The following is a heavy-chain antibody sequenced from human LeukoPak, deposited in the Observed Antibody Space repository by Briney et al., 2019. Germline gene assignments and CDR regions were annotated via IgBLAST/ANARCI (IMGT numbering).Heavy chain of an antibody. V-gene: IGHV3-74*01. Sequence: GGSLRLSCAASGFTFSNYWMHWVRHAPGKGLVWVSRIKSDGSRTDYADTVKGRFTISRDNAKNTLYLQMNSPRAEDTAVYYCARELPFDYWGQGTLVTVS. CDR2: IKSDGSRT. D-gene: IGHD2-15*01. J-gene: IGHJ4*02. CDR1: GFTFSNYW. CDR3: ARELPFDY.